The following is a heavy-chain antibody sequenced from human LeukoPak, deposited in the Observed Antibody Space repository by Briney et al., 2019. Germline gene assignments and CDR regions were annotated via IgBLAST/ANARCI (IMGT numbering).Heavy chain of an antibody. J-gene: IGHJ6*03. CDR2: ISAYNGNT. Sequence: ASVKVSCKASGYTFTSYGISWVRQAPGQGLEWMGWISAYNGNTNYAQKLQGRVTMTTDTSTSTAYMELRSLRSDDTAVYYCARDLIRTRTSCYCMDVWGKGTTVTISS. V-gene: IGHV1-18*01. D-gene: IGHD2-2*01. CDR1: GYTFTSYG. CDR3: ARDLIRTRTSCYCMDV.